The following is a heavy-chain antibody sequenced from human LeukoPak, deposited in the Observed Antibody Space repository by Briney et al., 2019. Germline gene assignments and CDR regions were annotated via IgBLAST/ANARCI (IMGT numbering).Heavy chain of an antibody. V-gene: IGHV4-61*01. D-gene: IGHD2-8*01. CDR1: GGSINSGTYY. J-gene: IGHJ3*02. CDR2: IYYSGST. CDR3: TRSTNLEAFDI. Sequence: SQTLSLTCTVSGGSINSGTYYWSWIRQPPGKGLEWIGYIYYSGSTNYNPSLKSRVTVSVDTSKNQCSLKLSSVTTADTAVYYCTRSTNLEAFDIWGQGTMVTVSS.